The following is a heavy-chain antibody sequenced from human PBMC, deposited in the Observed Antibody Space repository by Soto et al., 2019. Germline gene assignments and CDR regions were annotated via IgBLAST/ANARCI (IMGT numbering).Heavy chain of an antibody. V-gene: IGHV3-30*03. CDR3: AGKGHYNWFDP. CDR2: ISNDGSNE. CDR1: GFTFRWFG. J-gene: IGHJ5*02. Sequence: GGSLRLSCAGSGFTFRWFGMNWVRQAPGKGLEWVARISNDGSNEYYVDSVKGRFTISRDNSKNSLYLQMNSLRVEDTAVYYCAGKGHYNWFDPWGQGTLVTVSS.